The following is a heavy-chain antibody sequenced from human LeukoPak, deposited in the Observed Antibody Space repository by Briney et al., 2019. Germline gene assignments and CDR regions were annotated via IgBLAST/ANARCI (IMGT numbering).Heavy chain of an antibody. Sequence: ASLKVSCKASGYNSTGYYLHWVRQAPGQGLEWMGWINPHSGDTNYAQKFLGIVTMTRDTSISTAYMVLSRLTSDDTAVYYCVREVTIFGVGVPGLWGQGTLVTVSS. CDR1: GYNSTGYY. V-gene: IGHV1-2*02. D-gene: IGHD3-3*01. CDR2: INPHSGDT. J-gene: IGHJ4*02. CDR3: VREVTIFGVGVPGL.